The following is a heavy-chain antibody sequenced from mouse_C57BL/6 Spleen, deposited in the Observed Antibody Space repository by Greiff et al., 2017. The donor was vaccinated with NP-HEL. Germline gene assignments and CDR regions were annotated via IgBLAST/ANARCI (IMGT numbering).Heavy chain of an antibody. J-gene: IGHJ2*01. CDR1: GYAFSSYW. D-gene: IGHD1-1*01. CDR3: VSHYYGSEVDY. CDR2: IYPGDGDT. V-gene: IGHV1-80*01. Sequence: QVQLQQSGAELVKPGASVKISCKASGYAFSSYWMNWVKQRPGKGLQWIGQIYPGDGDTNYNGKFKGKATLTADKSSSTAYMQLSSLTSEDSAVYFCVSHYYGSEVDYWGQGTTLTVSS.